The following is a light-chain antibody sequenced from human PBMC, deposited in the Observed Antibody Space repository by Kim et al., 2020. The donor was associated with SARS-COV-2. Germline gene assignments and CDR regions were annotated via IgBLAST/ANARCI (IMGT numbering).Light chain of an antibody. Sequence: GQKVIISCSGSSSNIGNNYVSWYQQLPGTAPKLLIYDNNKRPSGIPDRFSGSKSGTSATLGITGLQTGDEADYYCGTWDSSLSGLVFGGGTKLTVL. CDR2: DNN. CDR3: GTWDSSLSGLV. J-gene: IGLJ3*02. CDR1: SSNIGNNY. V-gene: IGLV1-51*01.